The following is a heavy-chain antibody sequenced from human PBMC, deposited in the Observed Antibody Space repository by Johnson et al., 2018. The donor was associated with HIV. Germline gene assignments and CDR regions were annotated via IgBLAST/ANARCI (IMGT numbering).Heavy chain of an antibody. Sequence: EVQLVESGGGLIQPGGSLRLSCAASGFTVSSNYMSWVRQAPGKGLVWVSIIYSGGSTYYADSVKGRFTISRDNSKNTLYLQMNSLRAEDTAVYYCAREATYYDYVWGSYAFDIWGQGTMVTVSS. V-gene: IGHV3-53*01. CDR1: GFTVSSNY. CDR2: IYSGGST. J-gene: IGHJ3*02. CDR3: AREATYYDYVWGSYAFDI. D-gene: IGHD3-16*01.